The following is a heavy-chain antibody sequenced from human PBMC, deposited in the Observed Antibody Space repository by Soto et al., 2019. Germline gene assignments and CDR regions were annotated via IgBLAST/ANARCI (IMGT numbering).Heavy chain of an antibody. CDR1: GGSISSSSYY. J-gene: IGHJ4*02. Sequence: SETLSLTCTVSGGSISSSSYYWGWIRQPPGKGLECIGSIFYSGSTYYNPSLKSRVTISVDTSKNQFSLKLSSVTAADTAVYYCARTSVRGVIPYYFDYWGQGTLVTVSS. CDR2: IFYSGST. D-gene: IGHD3-10*02. V-gene: IGHV4-39*01. CDR3: ARTSVRGVIPYYFDY.